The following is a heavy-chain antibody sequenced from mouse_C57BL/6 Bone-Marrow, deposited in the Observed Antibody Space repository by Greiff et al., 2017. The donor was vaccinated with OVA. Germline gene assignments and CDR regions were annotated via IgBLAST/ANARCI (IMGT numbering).Heavy chain of an antibody. CDR1: GYTFTSYW. Sequence: VQLQESGAELVKPGASVKMSCKASGYTFTSYWITWVKQRPGQGLEWIGDIYPGSGSTNYNEKFKSKATLTVDTSSSTAYMQLSSLTSEDSAVYYCARGVYYGSLPYFDYWGQGTTLTVSS. CDR2: IYPGSGST. V-gene: IGHV1-55*01. CDR3: ARGVYYGSLPYFDY. D-gene: IGHD1-1*01. J-gene: IGHJ2*01.